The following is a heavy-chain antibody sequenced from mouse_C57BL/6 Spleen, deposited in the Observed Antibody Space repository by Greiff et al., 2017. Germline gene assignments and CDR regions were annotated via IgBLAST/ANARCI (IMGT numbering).Heavy chain of an antibody. CDR2: IHPNSGST. V-gene: IGHV1-64*01. CDR3: ARTGTGEACFAY. J-gene: IGHJ3*01. CDR1: GYTFTSYW. Sequence: VQLQQPGAELVKPGASVKLSCKASGYTFTSYWMHWVKQRPGQGLEWIGMIHPNSGSTNYNEKFKSKATLTVDKSSSTAYMQLSSLTSEDSAVYYCARTGTGEACFAYWGQGTLVTVSA. D-gene: IGHD4-1*01.